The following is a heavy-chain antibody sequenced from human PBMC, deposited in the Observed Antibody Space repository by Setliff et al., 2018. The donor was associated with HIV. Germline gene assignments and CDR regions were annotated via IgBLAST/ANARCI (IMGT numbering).Heavy chain of an antibody. CDR3: ARNLWFGGNRYFDY. J-gene: IGHJ4*02. CDR2: IYISGST. V-gene: IGHV4-4*07. CDR1: GGSISSCY. Sequence: SETLSLTCTVSGGSISSCYWSWIRQPAGKGLEWIGHIYISGSTNYNPSFNSRVTISVDTSKNQFSLKLSSVTAADTAVYYCARNLWFGGNRYFDYWGQGTLVTVSS. D-gene: IGHD3-10*01.